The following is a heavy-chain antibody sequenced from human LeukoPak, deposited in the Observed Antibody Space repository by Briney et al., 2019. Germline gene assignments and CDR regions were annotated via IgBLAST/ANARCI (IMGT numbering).Heavy chain of an antibody. Sequence: ASLKVSCEASGYSLTSYGINWVRQAPGQGLEWMGWISGNNEKTNYAQKFQGRVAMTSDTSTNTAYMGLRSLRSDDTAVYYCAAESLVVVLAAHYYYYGMDVWGQGTTVTVSS. J-gene: IGHJ6*02. CDR3: AAESLVVVLAAHYYYYGMDV. D-gene: IGHD2-2*01. V-gene: IGHV1-18*01. CDR2: ISGNNEKT. CDR1: GYSLTSYG.